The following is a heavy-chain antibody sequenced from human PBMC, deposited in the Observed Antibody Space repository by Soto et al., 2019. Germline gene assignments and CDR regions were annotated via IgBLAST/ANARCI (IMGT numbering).Heavy chain of an antibody. D-gene: IGHD2-21*02. CDR1: GDTFTDYY. V-gene: IGHV1-46*01. CDR2: VNPSGGHT. J-gene: IGHJ4*02. CDR3: ARGGNVVVVTAALDS. Sequence: QLQLVQSGAEVKKPGASVKVSCKESGDTFTDYYIHRVRQAPGQGLEWMGTVNPSGGHTTYAQHCLGRMTLTRDTSTSTLYTELTSLTSDDTAMYYCARGGNVVVVTAALDSRGKGTLVTVSS.